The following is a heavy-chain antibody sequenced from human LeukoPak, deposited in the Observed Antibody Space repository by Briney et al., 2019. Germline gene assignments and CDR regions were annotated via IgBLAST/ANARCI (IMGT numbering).Heavy chain of an antibody. V-gene: IGHV2-5*02. D-gene: IGHD1-14*01. CDR3: AHKGMKGDPYNY. CDR2: IYWDDDK. J-gene: IGHJ4*02. Sequence: SGPTLMNSTPTLTLTVTFSVFTLGSSGVGVGWLRQPPGKALEWLALIYWDDDKRYSQSLKSRLTITKDTSKNQVVLTMTNMDPVDTATYSCAHKGMKGDPYNYWGQGTLVTVSP. CDR1: VFTLGSSGVG.